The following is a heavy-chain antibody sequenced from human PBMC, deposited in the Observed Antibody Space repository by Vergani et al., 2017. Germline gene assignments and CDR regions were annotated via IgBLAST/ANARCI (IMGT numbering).Heavy chain of an antibody. CDR2: IYYTGTT. CDR3: TRLGRSGWAGCFLH. Sequence: QLQLQESGPGLVKPSETLSLTCTVSGVSIGSNSYYWGWIRQPPGKGLEWIGTIYYTGTTYYNEAHKSRLAISVDTSKNQFSLNLTSVTAADTAVYYCTRLGRSGWAGCFLHWGQGTLVTACS. J-gene: IGHJ1*01. V-gene: IGHV4-39*01. D-gene: IGHD6-19*01. CDR1: GVSIGSNSYY.